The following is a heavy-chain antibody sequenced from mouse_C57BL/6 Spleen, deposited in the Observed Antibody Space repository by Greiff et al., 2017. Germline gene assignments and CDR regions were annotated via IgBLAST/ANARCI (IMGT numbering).Heavy chain of an antibody. J-gene: IGHJ2*01. Sequence: VQLVESGAELVRPGSSVKLSCKASGYTFTSYCLRWVKQRPIQGLEWIGNIDPSDSETHYNQKFKDKDTLTVDKSSSTAYMQLRSLTSEDSAVYYCARYRFYDYRDYWGQGTTLPVSS. CDR2: IDPSDSET. V-gene: IGHV1-52*01. CDR3: ARYRFYDYRDY. CDR1: GYTFTSYC. D-gene: IGHD2-4*01.